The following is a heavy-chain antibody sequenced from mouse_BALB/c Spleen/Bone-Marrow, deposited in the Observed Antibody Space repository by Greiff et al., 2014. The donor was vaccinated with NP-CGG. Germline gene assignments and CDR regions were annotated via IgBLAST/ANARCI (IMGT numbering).Heavy chain of an antibody. D-gene: IGHD2-1*01. CDR3: ARQKTIYYGNYFDY. J-gene: IGHJ2*01. V-gene: IGHV1S135*01. Sequence: VHVKQSGPELVKPGASVKVSCKASGYAFTSYNMHWMKQSHGKSLEWIGYIDPYNGGTSYNQKFKGKATLTVDRSSSTAYMHLNSLTSEDSAVYYCARQKTIYYGNYFDYWGQGTTLTVSS. CDR2: IDPYNGGT. CDR1: GYAFTSYN.